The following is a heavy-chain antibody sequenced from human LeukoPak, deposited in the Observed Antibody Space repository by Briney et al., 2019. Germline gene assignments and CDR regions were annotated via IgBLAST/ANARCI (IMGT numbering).Heavy chain of an antibody. V-gene: IGHV5-51*01. D-gene: IGHD3-22*01. Sequence: GESPKISCKASGYRFNSHWIGWVRQMPGKGLEWMGIIYPGDSDTKYSPSLQGQVTISADKSISTAYLQWSSLKASDTAMYYCARRGYYDTTAFDIWGQGTMVTVSS. CDR3: ARRGYYDTTAFDI. CDR2: IYPGDSDT. CDR1: GYRFNSHW. J-gene: IGHJ3*02.